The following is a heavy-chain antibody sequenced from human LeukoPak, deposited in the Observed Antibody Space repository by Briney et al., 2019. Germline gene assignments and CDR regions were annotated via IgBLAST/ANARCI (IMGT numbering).Heavy chain of an antibody. D-gene: IGHD3-3*01. V-gene: IGHV4-39*01. CDR1: GASISSNSHN. J-gene: IGHJ4*02. Sequence: SETLSLTCTVSGASISSNSHNWAWLRQPPGKGLESLGSIFHGGATYYNPSLQSRVTISVDTSKNQFSLKLTSVTAADTAVYYCARRPKQPGFWGGCVDCWGQGTLVTVSS. CDR3: ARRPKQPGFWGGCVDC. CDR2: IFHGGAT.